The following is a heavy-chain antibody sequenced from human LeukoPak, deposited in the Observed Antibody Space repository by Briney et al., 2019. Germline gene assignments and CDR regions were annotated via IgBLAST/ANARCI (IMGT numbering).Heavy chain of an antibody. D-gene: IGHD6-13*01. J-gene: IGHJ4*02. V-gene: IGHV4-38-2*01. CDR3: ARLRSGYSSTFYYFDY. CDR2: IYHSGST. Sequence: SETLSLTCAVSGYSISSGYYWGWIRQPPRKGLEWIGNIYHSGSTSYNSSLKSRVTISVDTSKNQFSLKLSSVTAADTAVYYCARLRSGYSSTFYYFDYWGQGTLVTVSS. CDR1: GYSISSGYY.